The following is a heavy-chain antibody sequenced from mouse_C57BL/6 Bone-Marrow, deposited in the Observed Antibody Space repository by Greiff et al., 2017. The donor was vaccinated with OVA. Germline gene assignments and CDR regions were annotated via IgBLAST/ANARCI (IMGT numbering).Heavy chain of an antibody. J-gene: IGHJ4*01. V-gene: IGHV1-81*01. CDR1: GYTFTSYG. Sequence: VQLQQSGAELARPGASVKLSCKASGYTFTSYGISWVKQRTGQGLEWIGEIYPRSGNTYYNEKFKGKATLTADKSSSTAYMELRSLTSEDSAVDFCARGLLGIYYYAMDYWGQGTSVTVSS. D-gene: IGHD2-13*01. CDR2: IYPRSGNT. CDR3: ARGLLGIYYYAMDY.